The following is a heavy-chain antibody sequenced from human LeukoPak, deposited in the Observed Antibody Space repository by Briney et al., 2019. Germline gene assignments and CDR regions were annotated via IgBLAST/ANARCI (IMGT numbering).Heavy chain of an antibody. Sequence: SETLSLTCTVASSSISSYFCSWIRQPAGKGLEWIGRIYTSGSTNYKPSLKSRVTMSVDTSKNQFSLKLSSVTAADTAVYYCARDLDYGDYGSAFDYWGQGTLVTVSS. CDR3: ARDLDYGDYGSAFDY. J-gene: IGHJ4*02. V-gene: IGHV4-4*07. CDR1: SSSISSYF. CDR2: IYTSGST. D-gene: IGHD4-17*01.